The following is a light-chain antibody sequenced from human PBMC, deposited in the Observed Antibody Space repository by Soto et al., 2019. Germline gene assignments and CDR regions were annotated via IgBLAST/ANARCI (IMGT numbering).Light chain of an antibody. CDR1: QSVTSSY. J-gene: IGKJ1*01. Sequence: EIVLTQSPGTLSLSPGERATLSCRASQSVTSSYLAWYQRKPGQAPRRLIYGASSRATGIPDRFSGSGSGADFSLTISRLEPVDFAVYYCQQYGSSPVTFGQGTKVDI. CDR2: GAS. CDR3: QQYGSSPVT. V-gene: IGKV3-20*01.